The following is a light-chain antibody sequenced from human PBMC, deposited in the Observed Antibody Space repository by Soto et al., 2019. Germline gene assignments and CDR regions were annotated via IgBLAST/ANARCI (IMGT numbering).Light chain of an antibody. Sequence: IVLTQSPATLSLSPGESATLSCRASQSVSTSLAWYQQRPGQAPRFLIYNASNRATGIPARFSGSGSGTDFTLTISSLEPEDFAVYYCQHRGTFGQGTRL. CDR2: NAS. J-gene: IGKJ5*01. V-gene: IGKV3-11*01. CDR1: QSVSTS. CDR3: QHRGT.